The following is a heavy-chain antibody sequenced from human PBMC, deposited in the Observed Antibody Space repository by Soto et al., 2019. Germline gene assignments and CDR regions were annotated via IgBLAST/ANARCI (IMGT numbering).Heavy chain of an antibody. J-gene: IGHJ4*02. CDR2: MPYTGST. Sequence: SETLSHTCTVSGDSISVYPWSWIRQTPGKGLEWIGFMPYTGSTKYSPSLRSRVSISLDTSKNQFSLRVNSVTAADTAVYYCARGVGSKNYYDSSGFYSGYYCDSWGQGTRVTVSS. D-gene: IGHD3-22*01. CDR1: GDSISVYP. V-gene: IGHV4-59*12. CDR3: ARGVGSKNYYDSSGFYSGYYCDS.